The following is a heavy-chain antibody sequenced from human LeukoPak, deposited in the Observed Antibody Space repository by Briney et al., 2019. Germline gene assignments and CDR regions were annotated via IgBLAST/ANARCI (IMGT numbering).Heavy chain of an antibody. D-gene: IGHD6-19*01. V-gene: IGHV4-34*01. CDR1: GGSFSGYY. J-gene: IGHJ5*02. Sequence: SETLSLTCAVYGGSFSGYYWSRIRQPPGKGLEWIGEINHSGSTNYNPSLKSRVTISVDTSKNQFSLKLSSVTAADTAVYYCARTAVAPYNWFDPWGQGTLVTVSS. CDR3: ARTAVAPYNWFDP. CDR2: INHSGST.